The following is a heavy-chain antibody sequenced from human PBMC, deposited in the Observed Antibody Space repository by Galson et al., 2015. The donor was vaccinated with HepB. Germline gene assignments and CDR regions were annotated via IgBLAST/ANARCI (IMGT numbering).Heavy chain of an antibody. J-gene: IGHJ4*02. D-gene: IGHD6-13*01. CDR2: ISGSGGST. CDR3: AKDGYSSSWNAPDY. Sequence: SLRLSCAASGFTFSSYAMSWVRQAPGKGLEWVSAISGSGGSTYYADSVKGRFTISRDNSKNTLYLQMNSLRAEDAAVYYCAKDGYSSSWNAPDYWGQGTLVTVSS. V-gene: IGHV3-23*01. CDR1: GFTFSSYA.